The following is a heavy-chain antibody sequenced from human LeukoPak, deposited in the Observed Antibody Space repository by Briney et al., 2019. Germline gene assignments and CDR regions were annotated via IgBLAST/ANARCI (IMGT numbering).Heavy chain of an antibody. J-gene: IGHJ3*02. CDR1: GGSFSGYY. Sequence: SETLSLTCAVYGGSFSGYYWSWIRQPPGKGLEWIGEINHSGSTNYNPSLKSRVTISVDTSKNQFSLKLSSVTAADTAVYYCARHPFDDSGAFDIWGQGTMVTVSS. CDR2: INHSGST. D-gene: IGHD3-22*01. V-gene: IGHV4-34*01. CDR3: ARHPFDDSGAFDI.